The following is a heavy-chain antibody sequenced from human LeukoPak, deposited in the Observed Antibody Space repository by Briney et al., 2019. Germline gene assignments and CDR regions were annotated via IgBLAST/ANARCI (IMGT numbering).Heavy chain of an antibody. CDR1: GGSISSGSYY. V-gene: IGHV4-61*02. J-gene: IGHJ5*02. D-gene: IGHD6-6*01. CDR2: VYSSGST. CDR3: ARGVNWIDP. Sequence: SQTLSLTCTVSGGSISSGSYYWSWMRQPAGKGLEWIGRVYSSGSTNYNPSLKNRVTISVDTSNNQFSLKLTSVTAADTAVYFCARGVNWIDPWGQGTLVTVSS.